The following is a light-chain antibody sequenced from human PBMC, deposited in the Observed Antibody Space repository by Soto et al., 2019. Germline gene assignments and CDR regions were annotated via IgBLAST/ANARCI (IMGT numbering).Light chain of an antibody. CDR1: QCISSY. CDR3: QHYATYSRT. V-gene: IGKV1-39*01. Sequence: IWMTQSPSSLSASVGDRVTITCRASQCISSYLNWYQQKRGKAPKLLIYAASSVQSGVPSCFSGSGSGTEFTLTISSVQPDDFATYYCQHYATYSRTFGQGTKVDIK. J-gene: IGKJ1*01. CDR2: AAS.